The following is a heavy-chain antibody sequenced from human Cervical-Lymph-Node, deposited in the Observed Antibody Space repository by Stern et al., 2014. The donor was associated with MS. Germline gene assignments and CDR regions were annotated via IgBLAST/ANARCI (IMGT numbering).Heavy chain of an antibody. J-gene: IGHJ4*02. CDR3: AREDYTQDFDY. CDR1: GFTFKEYS. D-gene: IGHD4-11*01. V-gene: IGHV3-21*04. CDR2: IRGDSEDL. Sequence: VQLVESGGGLVQPGGSLRLSWEASGFTFKEYSMNWVRQAPGKGLEWVSSIRGDSEDLKYAAAVKGRFTISRDNLKKSLYLQMNSLRAEDTAFYYCAREDYTQDFDYWGRGTLVTVSS.